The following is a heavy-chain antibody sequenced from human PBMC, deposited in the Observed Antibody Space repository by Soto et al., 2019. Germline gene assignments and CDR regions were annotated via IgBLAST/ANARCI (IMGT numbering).Heavy chain of an antibody. CDR1: GFTFSSYG. CDR3: ASDVQLDGIDY. J-gene: IGHJ4*02. D-gene: IGHD1-1*01. V-gene: IGHV3-30*03. CDR2: ISYDGSNK. Sequence: PGGSLRLSCAASGFTFSSYGMHWVRQAPGKGLEWVAVISYDGSNKYYADSVKGRFTISRDNSKNTLYLQMNSLRAEDTAVYYCASDVQLDGIDYWGQGTLVTVSS.